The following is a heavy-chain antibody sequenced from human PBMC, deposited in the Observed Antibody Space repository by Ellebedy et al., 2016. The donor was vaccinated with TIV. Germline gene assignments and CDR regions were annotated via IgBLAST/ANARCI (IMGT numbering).Heavy chain of an antibody. D-gene: IGHD3-3*01. CDR2: INPNSGGT. CDR3: ARDLTKVYPSLGY. V-gene: IGHV1-2*02. Sequence: ASVKVSXXASGYTFTGYYMHWVRQAPGQGLEWMGWINPNSGGTNYAQKFQGRVTMTRDTSISTAYMELSRLRSDDTAVYYCARDLTKVYPSLGYWGQGTLVTVSS. CDR1: GYTFTGYY. J-gene: IGHJ4*02.